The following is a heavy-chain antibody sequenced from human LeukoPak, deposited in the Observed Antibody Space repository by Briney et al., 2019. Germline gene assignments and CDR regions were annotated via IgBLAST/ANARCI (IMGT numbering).Heavy chain of an antibody. Sequence: GGSLRLSCAASGFTYREFSMSWVRQAPGKGLEWVSNIRSNGGDTYYTDSVKGRFTISRGNSKNTLYLEMNSLRAGDTAVYYCAKGGYTTWFDPWGQGTLVTVSS. CDR1: GFTYREFS. J-gene: IGHJ5*02. D-gene: IGHD2-15*01. V-gene: IGHV3-23*01. CDR3: AKGGYTTWFDP. CDR2: IRSNGGDT.